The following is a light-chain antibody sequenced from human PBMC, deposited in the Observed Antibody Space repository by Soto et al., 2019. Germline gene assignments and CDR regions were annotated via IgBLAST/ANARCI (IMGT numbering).Light chain of an antibody. Sequence: DIVMTQSPDSLAVSLGERATINCKSSQSVFSRSNNQNYLAWFQQKPGQTPKMLIFWASTRQSGVPDRFRGSGSGTDFTLTINIRQAEDVAVYYCLQYYAGLALSFGGGTKVEIK. CDR2: WAS. V-gene: IGKV4-1*01. CDR3: LQYYAGLALS. J-gene: IGKJ4*01. CDR1: QSVFSRSNNQNY.